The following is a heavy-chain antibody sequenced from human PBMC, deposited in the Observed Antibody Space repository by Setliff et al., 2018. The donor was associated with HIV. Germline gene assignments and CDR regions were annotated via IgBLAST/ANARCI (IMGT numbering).Heavy chain of an antibody. CDR2: ISTIGSTI. Sequence: LSCAASGFTFSDYYMSWIRQAPGKGLEWVSYISTIGSTIYYTDSVKGRFTISRDNAKNSLYLQMNSLRAEDTAVYYCARDCSSTSCYGGYNWFDPWGQGTLVTVSS. V-gene: IGHV3-11*04. CDR3: ARDCSSTSCYGGYNWFDP. D-gene: IGHD2-2*01. CDR1: GFTFSDYY. J-gene: IGHJ5*02.